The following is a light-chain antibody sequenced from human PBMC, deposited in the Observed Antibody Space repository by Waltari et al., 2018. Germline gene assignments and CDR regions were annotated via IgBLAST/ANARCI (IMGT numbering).Light chain of an antibody. CDR1: TSNTGAGYD. Sequence: QSVLTQPPSVSGAPGQRVTVSCTGSTSNTGAGYDVQWYQQFPGGAPKLVTYANNGRPSGVPDRFSATKSGSSASLAITGLQAEDEDDYYCQSYDKTLSAWVFGGGTRLTVL. V-gene: IGLV1-40*01. CDR3: QSYDKTLSAWV. CDR2: ANN. J-gene: IGLJ3*02.